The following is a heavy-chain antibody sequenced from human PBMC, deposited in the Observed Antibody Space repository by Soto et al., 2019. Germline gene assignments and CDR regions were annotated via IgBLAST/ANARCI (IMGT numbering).Heavy chain of an antibody. CDR3: AKDRSFSITMVRGALFDY. CDR2: ISGSGGST. CDR1: GFTFSSYA. J-gene: IGHJ4*02. D-gene: IGHD3-10*01. V-gene: IGHV3-23*01. Sequence: GGSLRLSCAASGFTFSSYAMSWVRQAPGKGLEWVSAISGSGGSTYYADSVKGRFTISRDNSKNTLYLQMNSLRAEDTAVYYCAKDRSFSITMVRGALFDYWGQGTLVTVSS.